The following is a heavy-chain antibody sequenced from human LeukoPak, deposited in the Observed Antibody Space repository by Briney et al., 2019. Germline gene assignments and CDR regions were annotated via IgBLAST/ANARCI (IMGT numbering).Heavy chain of an antibody. V-gene: IGHV4-39*07. CDR1: GGSISSSSYY. Sequence: SETLSLTCTVSGGSISSSSYYWGWIRQPPGRGLEWIGSIYYSGSTYYNPSLKSRVTISVDTSKNQFSLKLSSVTAADTAVYYCARSNYMDVWGKGTTVTISS. CDR3: ARSNYMDV. J-gene: IGHJ6*03. CDR2: IYYSGST.